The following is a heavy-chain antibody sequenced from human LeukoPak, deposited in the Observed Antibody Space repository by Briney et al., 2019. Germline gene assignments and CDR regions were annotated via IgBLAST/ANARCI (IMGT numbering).Heavy chain of an antibody. CDR2: IYTSGST. J-gene: IGHJ4*02. V-gene: IGHV4-4*07. CDR1: GRSISSYY. CDR3: ARDRIAVAGTFDY. D-gene: IGHD6-19*01. Sequence: SETLSLTCTVSGRSISSYYWSWIRHPAGKGLEWIGRIYTSGSTNYNPSLKSRVTMSVDTSKNQFSLKLSSVTAADTAVYYCARDRIAVAGTFDYWGQGTLVTVSS.